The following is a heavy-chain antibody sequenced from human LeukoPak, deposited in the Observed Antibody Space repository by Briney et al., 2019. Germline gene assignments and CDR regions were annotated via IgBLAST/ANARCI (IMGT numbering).Heavy chain of an antibody. D-gene: IGHD3-22*01. CDR2: INPSGGST. CDR1: GYTFTSYY. J-gene: IGHJ6*03. Sequence: ASVKVSRKASGYTFTSYYMHWVRQAPGQGLEWMGIINPSGGSTSYAQKFQGRVTMTRDTSTSTVYMELSSLRSEDTAVYYCARKGHYDSSGYYYEYYMDVWGKGTTVTVSS. V-gene: IGHV1-46*01. CDR3: ARKGHYDSSGYYYEYYMDV.